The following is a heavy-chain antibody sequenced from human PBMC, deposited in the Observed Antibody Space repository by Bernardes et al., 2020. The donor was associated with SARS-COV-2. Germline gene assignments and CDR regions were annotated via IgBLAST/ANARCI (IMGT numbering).Heavy chain of an antibody. Sequence: GESLKISCKGSGYSFTSYWISWVRQMPGKGLEWMGRIDPSDSYTNYSPSFQGHVTISADKSISTAYLQWSSLKASDTAMYYCARLGYYDSSGYYPAERWFDPWGQGTLVTVSS. J-gene: IGHJ5*02. D-gene: IGHD3-22*01. CDR2: IDPSDSYT. V-gene: IGHV5-10-1*01. CDR3: ARLGYYDSSGYYPAERWFDP. CDR1: GYSFTSYW.